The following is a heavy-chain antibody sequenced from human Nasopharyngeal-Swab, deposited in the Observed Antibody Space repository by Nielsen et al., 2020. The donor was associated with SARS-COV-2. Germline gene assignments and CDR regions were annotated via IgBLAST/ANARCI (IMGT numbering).Heavy chain of an antibody. D-gene: IGHD3-22*01. CDR3: ARDHSSGYYYVSY. CDR2: INPNSGGT. J-gene: IGHJ4*02. V-gene: IGHV1-2*06. Sequence: ASVKVSCKASGYTFTGYYMHWVRQAPGQGLEWMGRINPNSGGTNYAQKFQGRVTMTRDTSISTAYMELSSLRSEDTAVYYCARDHSSGYYYVSYWGQGTLVTVSS. CDR1: GYTFTGYY.